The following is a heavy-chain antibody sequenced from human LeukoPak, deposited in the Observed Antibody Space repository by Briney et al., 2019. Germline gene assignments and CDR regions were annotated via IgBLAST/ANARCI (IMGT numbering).Heavy chain of an antibody. CDR2: ISTSGNTI. D-gene: IGHD5-18*01. V-gene: IGHV3-48*03. CDR3: ARDGPGYSFDS. CDR1: GFSFISYE. J-gene: IGHJ4*02. Sequence: GGSLRLSCAASGFSFISYEMNWVRQAPGKGLEWVSCISTSGNTIYYVDSVKGRFTVSRDNARNSLFLQLNSLRAEDTAVYYCARDGPGYSFDSWGQGTLVTVSS.